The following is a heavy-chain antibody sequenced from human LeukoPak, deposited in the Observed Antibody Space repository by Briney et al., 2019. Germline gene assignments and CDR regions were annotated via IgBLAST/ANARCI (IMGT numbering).Heavy chain of an antibody. CDR3: ATSYVVVPADAFDI. J-gene: IGHJ3*02. D-gene: IGHD2-2*01. V-gene: IGHV3-53*01. CDR2: IYSGGST. CDR1: GFTVSSNY. Sequence: GGSLRLSCAAPGFTVSSNYMSWVRQAPGKGLEWVSVIYSGGSTYYADSVKGRFTISRDNSKNTLYLQMNSLRAEDTAVYYCATSYVVVPADAFDIWGQGTMVTVSS.